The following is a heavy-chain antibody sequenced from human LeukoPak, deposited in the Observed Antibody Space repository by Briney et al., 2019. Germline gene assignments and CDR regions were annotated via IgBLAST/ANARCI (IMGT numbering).Heavy chain of an antibody. CDR1: GGSISSSSYY. J-gene: IGHJ4*02. V-gene: IGHV4-39*07. CDR3: ARDRKRSSRVPYFDY. CDR2: IYYSGST. D-gene: IGHD6-13*01. Sequence: PSETLSLTCTVSGGSISSSSYYWGWIRQPPGKGLEWIGSIYYSGSTYYNPSLKSRVTISVDTSKNQFSLKLSSVTAADTAVYYCARDRKRSSRVPYFDYWGQGTLVTVSS.